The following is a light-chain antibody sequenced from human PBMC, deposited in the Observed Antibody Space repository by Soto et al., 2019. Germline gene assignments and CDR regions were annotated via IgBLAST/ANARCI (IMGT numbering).Light chain of an antibody. CDR2: DAS. J-gene: IGKJ5*01. V-gene: IGKV3-11*01. CDR3: QQRSNWPPLIS. CDR1: QSVTTY. Sequence: EIVMAQSPATLSLSPVERATRSCRAGQSVTTYLAWYQQKPGQAPRLLIYDASNRATGIPARFSGSGSGTDFTLTISSLEPEDFAVYYCQQRSNWPPLISFGQGTRLEIK.